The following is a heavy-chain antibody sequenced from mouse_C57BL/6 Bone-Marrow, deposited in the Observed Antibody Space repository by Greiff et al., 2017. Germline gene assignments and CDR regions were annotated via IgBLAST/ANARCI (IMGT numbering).Heavy chain of an antibody. CDR3: ARNYGRSNGRYFDV. CDR2: IYPGSGST. D-gene: IGHD1-1*01. CDR1: GYTFTSYW. Sequence: VQLQQPGAELVKPGASVKMSCKASGYTFTSYWITWVKQRPGHGLEWIGDIYPGSGSTNYNEKFKSKATLTVDKSSSTAYMQLSSLTSEDSAVYYCARNYGRSNGRYFDVWGTGTTVTVAS. V-gene: IGHV1-55*01. J-gene: IGHJ1*03.